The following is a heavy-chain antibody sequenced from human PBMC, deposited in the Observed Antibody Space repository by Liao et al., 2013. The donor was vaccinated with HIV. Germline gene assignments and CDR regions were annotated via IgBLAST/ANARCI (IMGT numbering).Heavy chain of an antibody. V-gene: IGHV4-4*07. CDR3: ARGTTVGPMAKRFFDL. CDR1: GVSINTYY. Sequence: QVQLRESGPGLVRPSETLSLTCTVSGVSINTYYWSWIRQPAGQGLEWMGHFFPGGRTNYNPSLKSRITMSVDTPKNELSLKLSSVTAADTAVYYCARGTTVGPMAKRFFDLWGRGTLVTVSS. CDR2: FFPGGRT. D-gene: IGHD4-23*01. J-gene: IGHJ2*01.